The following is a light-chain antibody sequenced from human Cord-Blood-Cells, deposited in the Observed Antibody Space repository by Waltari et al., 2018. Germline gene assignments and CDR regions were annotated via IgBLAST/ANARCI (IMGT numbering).Light chain of an antibody. V-gene: IGLV2-11*01. CDR3: CSYAGSYTLM. Sequence: QSALTQPRSVSGSPGQSVTIPCTGTSSDFGGYNYVSWYQQHPGKAPKLMIYDVSKRPSGVPDRFSGSKSGNTASLTISGLQAEDEADYYCCSYAGSYTLMFGGGTKLTVL. CDR1: SSDFGGYNY. J-gene: IGLJ3*02. CDR2: DVS.